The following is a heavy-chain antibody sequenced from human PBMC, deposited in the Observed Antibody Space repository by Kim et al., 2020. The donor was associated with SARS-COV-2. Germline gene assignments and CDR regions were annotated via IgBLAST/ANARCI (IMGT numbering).Heavy chain of an antibody. V-gene: IGHV3-21*01. CDR3: ARDGDEYSSYYFDY. Sequence: ADSVKGRFTNSRDNAKTSLYLQMNSLRAEDTAVYYCARDGDEYSSYYFDYWGQGTLVTVSS. J-gene: IGHJ4*02. D-gene: IGHD6-6*01.